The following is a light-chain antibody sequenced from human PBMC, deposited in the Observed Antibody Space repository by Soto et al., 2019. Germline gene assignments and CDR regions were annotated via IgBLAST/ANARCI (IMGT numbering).Light chain of an antibody. CDR3: QQYGSSPWT. V-gene: IGKV3-20*01. CDR1: QSVSSSY. Sequence: ENVLTQSPGTLSLSPGERATLSCRASQSVSSSYVAWYQQRRGQAPRLLIYVASTRATGIPDRFSGSGSGTDFTLTISRLETEDFAVYYCQQYGSSPWTFGQGTKVEVK. J-gene: IGKJ1*01. CDR2: VAS.